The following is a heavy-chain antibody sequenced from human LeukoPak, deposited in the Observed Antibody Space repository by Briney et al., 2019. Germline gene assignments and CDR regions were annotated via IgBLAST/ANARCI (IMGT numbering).Heavy chain of an antibody. D-gene: IGHD3-16*02. CDR2: IYYSGST. V-gene: IGHV4-59*08. CDR1: GGSISSYY. CDR3: ASYYDYVWGSYRYTVDY. J-gene: IGHJ4*02. Sequence: PSETLSLTCTVSGGSISSYYWSWIRQPPGHGLEWIGYIYYSGSTNYNPSLKSRVTISVDTSKNQFSLKLSSVTAADTAVYYCASYYDYVWGSYRYTVDYWGQGTLVTVSS.